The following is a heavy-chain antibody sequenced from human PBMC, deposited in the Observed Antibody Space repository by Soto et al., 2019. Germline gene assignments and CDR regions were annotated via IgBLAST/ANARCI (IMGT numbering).Heavy chain of an antibody. V-gene: IGHV3-23*01. D-gene: IGHD3-3*01. J-gene: IGHJ4*02. Sequence: EVQLSESGGGLVQPGGYLRLSCAASGFTFSTYAMSWVRQAPGKGLEWVSAISGSGDSTYYADSVKGRFTISRDNSKNTLYLQMNSLRAEDTAVYYCAKDQARVRFLEWSYATFDYWGQGTLVTVSS. CDR1: GFTFSTYA. CDR2: ISGSGDST. CDR3: AKDQARVRFLEWSYATFDY.